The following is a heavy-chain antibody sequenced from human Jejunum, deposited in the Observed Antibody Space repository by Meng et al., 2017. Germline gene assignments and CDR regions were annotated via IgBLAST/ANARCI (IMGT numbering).Heavy chain of an antibody. CDR1: GYPFTSNY. D-gene: IGHD1-26*01. J-gene: IGHJ4*02. CDR2: INPTSGST. CDR3: ARGAYTGRWDY. Sequence: QVQLVQSGAEAKKPGAAGKVSCKASGYPFTSNYLHWARPAPGQGLEWMGIINPTSGSTSYAQKFQGRVTMTRDTSTSTVYMELSSLRSEDTAVYYCARGAYTGRWDYWGQGTLVTVSS. V-gene: IGHV1-46*03.